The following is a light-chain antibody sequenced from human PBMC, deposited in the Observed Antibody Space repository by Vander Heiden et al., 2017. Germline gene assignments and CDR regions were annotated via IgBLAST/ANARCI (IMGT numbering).Light chain of an antibody. V-gene: IGKV1-39*01. CDR1: ESVNSY. Sequence: DIQMTQSPSSLSASVRDRVTITCRASESVNSYLNWYQQMPGKAPKLLIYAASRLQSGVSSRFSGSGSGTDFSVTISGLQPEDSATYYCQQSYSTPFTFGHGTTVHVK. CDR2: AAS. CDR3: QQSYSTPFT. J-gene: IGKJ3*01.